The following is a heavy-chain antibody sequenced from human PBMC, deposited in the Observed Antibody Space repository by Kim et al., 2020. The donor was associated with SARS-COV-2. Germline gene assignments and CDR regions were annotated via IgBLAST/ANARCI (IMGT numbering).Heavy chain of an antibody. CDR2: DGSDT. V-gene: IGHV3-7*01. J-gene: IGHJ4*02. Sequence: DGSDTYDVDTVKGRFTISRDNAQNSLYLQMNSLRGDDTAVDDCGGGARHDYWGQGTLVTVSS. CDR3: GGGARHDY. D-gene: IGHD1-26*01.